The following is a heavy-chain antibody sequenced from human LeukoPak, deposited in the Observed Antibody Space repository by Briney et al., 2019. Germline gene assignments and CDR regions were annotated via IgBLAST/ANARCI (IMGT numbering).Heavy chain of an antibody. CDR2: INPNSGGT. CDR3: ALFRHGRDSSGSTLFDY. J-gene: IGHJ4*02. CDR1: GYTFTGYY. Sequence: GASVKVSCKAAGYTFTGYYMHWVRQAPGQGLEWMGWINPNSGGTNYAQKFQGRVTMTRDTSISTAYMELSRLRSDDTAVYYCALFRHGRDSSGSTLFDYWGQGTLVTVSS. D-gene: IGHD3-22*01. V-gene: IGHV1-2*02.